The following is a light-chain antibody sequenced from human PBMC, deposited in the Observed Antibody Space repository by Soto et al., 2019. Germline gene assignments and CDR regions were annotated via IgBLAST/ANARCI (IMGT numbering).Light chain of an antibody. Sequence: DIVMTQSPATLSLSPGERATLSCRASQSVSSTYLAWYQHRPGQAPRLLIYDASRRTPGIPDRFSGSGSGTDFTLTISGLEPEDFAVYYCQQYGDSPRTFGQGTKVDIK. CDR2: DAS. J-gene: IGKJ1*01. V-gene: IGKV3-20*01. CDR1: QSVSSTY. CDR3: QQYGDSPRT.